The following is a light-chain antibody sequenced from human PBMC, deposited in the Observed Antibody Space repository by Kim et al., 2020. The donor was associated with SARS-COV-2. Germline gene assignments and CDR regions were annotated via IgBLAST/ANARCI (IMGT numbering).Light chain of an antibody. CDR1: QSVLYNVNNENY. Sequence: ATINFKSSQSVLYNVNNENYLAWFQQKPGQPPKLLIYWASIRESGVPERFSGSGSGTDFTLTISSLQAEDVAVYYCQQYHSGPRTFGQGTKVDIK. CDR2: WAS. V-gene: IGKV4-1*01. CDR3: QQYHSGPRT. J-gene: IGKJ1*01.